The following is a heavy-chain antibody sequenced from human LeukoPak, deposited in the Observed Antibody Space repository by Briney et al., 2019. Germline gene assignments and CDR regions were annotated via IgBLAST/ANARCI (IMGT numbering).Heavy chain of an antibody. J-gene: IGHJ4*02. V-gene: IGHV3-30*04. CDR2: ISYDGSNK. D-gene: IGHD5-24*01. CDR3: ARERFRDAYPN. Sequence: GGSLRLSCAASGFTLSSYAMHWVRQAPGKGLEWVAVISYDGSNKYYADSVKGRFTISRDNSKNTLYLQMNSLRAEDTAVYYCARERFRDAYPNWGQGTLVTVSS. CDR1: GFTLSSYA.